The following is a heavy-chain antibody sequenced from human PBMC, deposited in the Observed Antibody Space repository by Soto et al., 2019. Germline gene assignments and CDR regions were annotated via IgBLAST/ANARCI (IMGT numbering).Heavy chain of an antibody. CDR1: GGSFSGYY. V-gene: IGHV4-34*01. D-gene: IGHD3-10*01. Sequence: SETLSLTCAVYGGSFSGYYWSWIRQPPGKGLEWIGEINHSGSTNYNPSLKSRVTISVDTSKNQFSLKLSSVTAADTAVYYCARFGVRGVRPFDPWGQGTLVTVSS. CDR2: INHSGST. CDR3: ARFGVRGVRPFDP. J-gene: IGHJ5*02.